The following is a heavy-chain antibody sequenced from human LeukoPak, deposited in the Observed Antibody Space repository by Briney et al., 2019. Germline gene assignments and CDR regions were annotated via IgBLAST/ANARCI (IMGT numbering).Heavy chain of an antibody. J-gene: IGHJ4*02. CDR3: ASPSIGPFDY. D-gene: IGHD3-3*02. CDR2: IYYSGST. Sequence: SETLSLTCTVSGGSISSYYWSWIRQPPGKGLEWIGYIYYSGSTNYNPSLKSRVTISVDTSKNQFPLKLSSATAADTAVYYCASPSIGPFDYWGQGTLVTVSS. V-gene: IGHV4-59*08. CDR1: GGSISSYY.